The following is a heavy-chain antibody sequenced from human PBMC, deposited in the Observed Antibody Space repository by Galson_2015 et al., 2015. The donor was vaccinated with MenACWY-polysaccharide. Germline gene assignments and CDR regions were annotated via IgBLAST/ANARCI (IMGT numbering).Heavy chain of an antibody. CDR2: IPYDGSNK. D-gene: IGHD2-2*01. Sequence: SLRLSCAASGSRFSNSGMHWVRQAPGKGLEWVAVIPYDGSNKVYADSAKGRFTITRDNSKNTVLLEMNTLGVEDTAVYYCAREGSRIVFHAFDIWGQGTMVTVSS. J-gene: IGHJ3*02. CDR1: GSRFSNSG. CDR3: AREGSRIVFHAFDI. V-gene: IGHV3-33*02.